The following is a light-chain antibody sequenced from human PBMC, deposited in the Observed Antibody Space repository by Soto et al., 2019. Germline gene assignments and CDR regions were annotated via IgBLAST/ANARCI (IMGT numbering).Light chain of an antibody. CDR2: GAF. V-gene: IGKV3-15*01. CDR3: QQYDKWPYT. J-gene: IGKJ2*01. Sequence: EIVLTQSPATLSLSPGERATLSCMASQSVSSYLAWYQQRPGQAPRLLTYGAFIRAPGFPVTFRGTGSGSEFTLTITSLQSEDGALYYCQQYDKWPYTFGQGPRWIS. CDR1: QSVSSY.